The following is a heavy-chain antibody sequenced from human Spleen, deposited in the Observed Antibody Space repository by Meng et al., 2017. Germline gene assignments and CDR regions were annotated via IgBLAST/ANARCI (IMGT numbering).Heavy chain of an antibody. J-gene: IGHJ6*02. D-gene: IGHD1-14*01. V-gene: IGHV3-21*01. CDR3: VLGITTKDYYYGMDG. CDR2: ITANSGYI. CDR1: GFSFSGYT. Sequence: GGSLRLSCAASGFSFSGYTMNWVRQARGKGLEWVSSITANSGYIYYADSVKGRFTISRDNAKNSLYLQMNSLRAEDTAIYYCVLGITTKDYYYGMDGWGQGTTVTVSS.